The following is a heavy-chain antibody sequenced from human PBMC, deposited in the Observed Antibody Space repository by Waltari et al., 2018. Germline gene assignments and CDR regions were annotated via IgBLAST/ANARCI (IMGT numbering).Heavy chain of an antibody. CDR3: AREILRNVDWSHYALDV. CDR1: CFGSSSDW. V-gene: IGHV3-7*01. CDR2: MKGDGREK. Sequence: EVQLVASGGGLVQPGGSLRLSCAAPCFGSSSDWMTWGRQAPGKGLEWVGNMKGDGREKYYAASVKGRFTISRDNAGNSLFLQMNSVRAEDTGVYYCAREILRNVDWSHYALDVWGPGTTVTVAS. D-gene: IGHD3-9*01. J-gene: IGHJ6*02.